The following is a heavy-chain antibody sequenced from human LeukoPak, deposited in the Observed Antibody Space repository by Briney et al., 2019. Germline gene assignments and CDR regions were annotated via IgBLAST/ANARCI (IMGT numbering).Heavy chain of an antibody. CDR3: ATVRSYNWNGGGWFDP. D-gene: IGHD1-1*01. V-gene: IGHV1-24*01. CDR1: GYTLTELS. Sequence: GASVKVSCKVSGYTLTELSMHWVRQAPGKGLEWMGGFDPEDGETIYAQKFQGRVTMTEDTSTDTAYMELSSLRSEDTAVYYCATVRSYNWNGGGWFDPWGQGTLVTVSS. J-gene: IGHJ5*02. CDR2: FDPEDGET.